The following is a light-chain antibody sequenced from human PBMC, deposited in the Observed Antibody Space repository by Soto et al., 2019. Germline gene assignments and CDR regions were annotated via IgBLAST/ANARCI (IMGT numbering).Light chain of an antibody. Sequence: DIVLTQSPATLSLSPGERATLSCRASQSVSSHLAWYQQKPGQAPRLLIYDASNRATGIPARFSGSGSGTDFTLTISSLEPEDFAVYYCQQRSNWPLLTFGGGTKVEIK. CDR2: DAS. CDR3: QQRSNWPLLT. J-gene: IGKJ4*01. CDR1: QSVSSH. V-gene: IGKV3-11*01.